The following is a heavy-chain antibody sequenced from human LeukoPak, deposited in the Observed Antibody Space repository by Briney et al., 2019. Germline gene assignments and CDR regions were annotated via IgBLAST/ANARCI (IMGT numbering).Heavy chain of an antibody. J-gene: IGHJ4*02. Sequence: PGGSLRLSCAASGFTFSSYSMNWVRQAPGKGLEWVSYINTFSSYIHYADSVRGRFTISRDNAKNSLYLQINRLRAEDTAIYYCARRGYYDSSGYDYWGQGTRVTVSS. D-gene: IGHD3-22*01. CDR2: INTFSSYI. V-gene: IGHV3-21*04. CDR1: GFTFSSYS. CDR3: ARRGYYDSSGYDY.